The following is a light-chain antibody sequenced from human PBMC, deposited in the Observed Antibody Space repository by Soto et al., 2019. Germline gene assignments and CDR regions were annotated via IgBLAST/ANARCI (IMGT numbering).Light chain of an antibody. V-gene: IGKV1-9*01. CDR3: QQLNSYPVT. CDR1: QGISSY. CDR2: AAS. J-gene: IGKJ5*01. Sequence: DIQLTQSPSFLSASVGDRVTITCRASQGISSYLAWYQQKPGKAPKLLIYAASTLQSGVPSRFSGSGSGTESTPTISRLQPEDFATYYGQQLNSYPVTFGHGTRLE.